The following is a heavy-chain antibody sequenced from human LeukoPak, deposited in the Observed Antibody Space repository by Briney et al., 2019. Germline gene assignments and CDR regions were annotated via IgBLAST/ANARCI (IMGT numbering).Heavy chain of an antibody. CDR1: GGSISSSTYY. CDR3: ARAYSRGTTGYDY. CDR2: IYYSGNT. D-gene: IGHD4-11*01. J-gene: IGHJ4*02. Sequence: KSSETLSLTCTVSGGSISSSTYYWGWIRQPPGKGLEWIGSIYYSGNTYYNPSLKSRVTISADTSKTPFSLRLSSVTAADTAVYYCARAYSRGTTGYDYWGQGTLVTVSS. V-gene: IGHV4-39*07.